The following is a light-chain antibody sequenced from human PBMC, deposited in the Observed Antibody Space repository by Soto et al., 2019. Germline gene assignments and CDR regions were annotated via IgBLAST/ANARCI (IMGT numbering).Light chain of an antibody. CDR3: AAWDDSLGYV. CDR1: SSNIGSNY. J-gene: IGLJ1*01. V-gene: IGLV1-47*01. CDR2: RNN. Sequence: QSVLTQSPSASGTPGQRVTISCSGSSSNIGSNYVYWYQQLPGTAPKLLIYRNNQRPSGVPDRFSGSKSGTSASLAISGLRSEDEADYYCAAWDDSLGYVFGTGTKLTVL.